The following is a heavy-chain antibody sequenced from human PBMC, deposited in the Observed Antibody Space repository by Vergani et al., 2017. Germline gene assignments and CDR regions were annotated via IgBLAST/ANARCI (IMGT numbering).Heavy chain of an antibody. D-gene: IGHD2-2*01. Sequence: QVQLVESGGGVVQPGRSLRLSCAASGFTFSSYAMHWVRLAPGKGLEWVAVISYDGSNKYYADSVKGRFTISRDNSKNTLYLQMNSLRAEDTAVYYCAQGYCSSTSCCIDYWGQGTLVTVSS. J-gene: IGHJ4*02. V-gene: IGHV3-30*04. CDR2: ISYDGSNK. CDR1: GFTFSSYA. CDR3: AQGYCSSTSCCIDY.